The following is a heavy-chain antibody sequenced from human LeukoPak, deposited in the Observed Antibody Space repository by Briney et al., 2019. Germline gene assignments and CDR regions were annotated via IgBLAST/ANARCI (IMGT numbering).Heavy chain of an antibody. J-gene: IGHJ4*02. CDR1: GFPLSSYW. D-gene: IGHD2-21*02. Sequence: GGSLRLSCAASGFPLSSYWMHWVRQAPGKGLEWVANIKQDGSDKYYVDSVKGRFTISRDNAKNSLYLQMNSLKTEDTAVYYCTSGGDWRVEVDYWGQGTLVTVSS. V-gene: IGHV3-7*03. CDR3: TSGGDWRVEVDY. CDR2: IKQDGSDK.